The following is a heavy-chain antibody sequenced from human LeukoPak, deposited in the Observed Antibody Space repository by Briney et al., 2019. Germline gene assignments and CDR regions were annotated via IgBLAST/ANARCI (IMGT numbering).Heavy chain of an antibody. D-gene: IGHD3-9*01. CDR2: INLSGSS. Sequence: KASETLSLTCAVPGGSFGGYFWGWIRQPPGKGLEWIGEINLSGSSNYNASLKSRVTMSIDTSKSQLSLNLTSVTAADTAVYYCARVIALPGLYYFDYWGQGTLVTVSS. CDR1: GGSFGGYF. V-gene: IGHV4-34*01. CDR3: ARVIALPGLYYFDY. J-gene: IGHJ4*02.